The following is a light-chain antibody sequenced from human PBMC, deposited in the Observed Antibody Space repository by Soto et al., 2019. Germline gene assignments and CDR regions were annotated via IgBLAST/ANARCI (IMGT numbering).Light chain of an antibody. Sequence: EIVMTQSPATLSVSPGERATLSCRASQSVSSNLAWYQQKLGQAPRLIIYGASSRATGIPARFSGSGSGTEFTLTVSSLQSEDFAVYYCHHYNDWPPKQYTFGQWTKLEIK. CDR1: QSVSSN. V-gene: IGKV3-15*01. CDR2: GAS. CDR3: HHYNDWPPKQYT. J-gene: IGKJ2*01.